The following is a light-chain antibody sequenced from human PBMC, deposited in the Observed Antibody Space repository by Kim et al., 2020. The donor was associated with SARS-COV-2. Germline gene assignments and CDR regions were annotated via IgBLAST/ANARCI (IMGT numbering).Light chain of an antibody. CDR3: LQDYNYPRT. V-gene: IGKV1-6*01. CDR1: KCFTNE. J-gene: IGKJ4*01. CDR2: AAS. Sequence: SASVGDRVTITSRATKCFTNEFLFSPQTPEKAPNPLIYAASSLQSGAPSRFSGSGSGTYFTLPINTLQPEDFATYFCLQDYNYPRTFRGGTKLEI.